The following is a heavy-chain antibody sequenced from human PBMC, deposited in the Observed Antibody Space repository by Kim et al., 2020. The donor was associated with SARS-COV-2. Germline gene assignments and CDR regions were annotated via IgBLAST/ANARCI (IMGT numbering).Heavy chain of an antibody. Sequence: SETLSLTCTVSGGSISSSSYYWGWIRQPPGKGLEWIGSIYYSGSTYYNPSLKSRVTISVDTSKNQFSLKLSSVTAADTAVYYCARGGDSGDSDYFDYWG. CDR2: IYYSGST. D-gene: IGHD4-17*01. CDR1: GGSISSSSYY. CDR3: ARGGDSGDSDYFDY. V-gene: IGHV4-39*07. J-gene: IGHJ4*01.